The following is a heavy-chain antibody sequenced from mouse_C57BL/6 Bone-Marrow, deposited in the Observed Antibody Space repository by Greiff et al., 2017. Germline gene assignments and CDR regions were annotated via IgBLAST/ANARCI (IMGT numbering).Heavy chain of an antibody. Sequence: QVQLQQSGAELARPGASVKMSCKASGYTFTSYTMHWVKQRPGQGLEWIGYINPSSGYPKYNQKFKDKATLTADKSSSTAYMQLSSLTSEDSADYYCARSPYYYGSSLWAMDYWGQGTSGTVSS. CDR1: GYTFTSYT. CDR3: ARSPYYYGSSLWAMDY. D-gene: IGHD1-1*01. J-gene: IGHJ4*01. CDR2: INPSSGYP. V-gene: IGHV1-4*01.